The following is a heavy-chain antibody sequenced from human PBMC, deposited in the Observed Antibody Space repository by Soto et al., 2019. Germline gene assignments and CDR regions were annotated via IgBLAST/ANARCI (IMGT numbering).Heavy chain of an antibody. CDR1: GFTFTSSA. CDR2: IVVGSGNT. D-gene: IGHD3-3*01. V-gene: IGHV1-58*01. CDR3: AASTYYDFWSDYFFDY. J-gene: IGHJ4*02. Sequence: SVKVSCKASGFTFTSSAVQWVRQARGQRLEWIGWIVVGSGNTNYAQKFQERVTITRDMSTSTAYMELSSLRSEDTAVYYCAASTYYDFWSDYFFDYWGQGTLVTVSS.